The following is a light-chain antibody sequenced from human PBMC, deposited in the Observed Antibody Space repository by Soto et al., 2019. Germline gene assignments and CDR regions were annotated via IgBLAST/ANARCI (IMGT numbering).Light chain of an antibody. CDR2: GAA. Sequence: EIVMTQSPATLSVSLGERVTLSCRASQSVFSSLAWYQQKPGQAPRLLIYGAATRPSGIPARFSGSGSETEFTLTISSLQSEDFAVYYWQQYHSWPAFGRGTRVEIK. J-gene: IGKJ4*02. V-gene: IGKV3-15*01. CDR3: QQYHSWPA. CDR1: QSVFSS.